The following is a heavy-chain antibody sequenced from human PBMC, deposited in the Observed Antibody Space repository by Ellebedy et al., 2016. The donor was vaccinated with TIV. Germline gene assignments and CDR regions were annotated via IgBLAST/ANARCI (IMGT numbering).Heavy chain of an antibody. Sequence: AASVKVSCKASGYTFTNYYIHWVRQPPGQGLEWMGIINPTNGGADFAQSFQGRVTMTRDTSTSTVYMELSGLRSEDTAVYYCAREYSRYFDYWGQGTLVTVSS. CDR1: GYTFTNYY. CDR3: AREYSRYFDY. J-gene: IGHJ4*02. V-gene: IGHV1-46*01. D-gene: IGHD2-15*01. CDR2: INPTNGGA.